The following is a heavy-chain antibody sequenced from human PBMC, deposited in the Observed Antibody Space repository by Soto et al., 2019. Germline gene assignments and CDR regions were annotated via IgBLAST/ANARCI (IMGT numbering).Heavy chain of an antibody. CDR2: INHSGST. V-gene: IGHV4-34*01. J-gene: IGHJ6*02. CDR3: ARGGYGGYFNYYGMDV. CDR1: GGSFSGYY. D-gene: IGHD5-12*01. Sequence: QVQLQQWGAGLLKPSETLSLTCAVYGGSFSGYYWSWIRQPPGKGLEWIGEINHSGSTNYNPSLMSRVTISVDTSKNQFSLKLSSVTAADTAVYYCARGGYGGYFNYYGMDVWGQGTTVTVSS.